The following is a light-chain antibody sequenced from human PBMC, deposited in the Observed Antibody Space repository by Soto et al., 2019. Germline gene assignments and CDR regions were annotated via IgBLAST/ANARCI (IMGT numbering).Light chain of an antibody. CDR3: CSYAGNFIFV. Sequence: QSALTQPRSVSGSPGQSVTISCTGTSSDVGGYNYVSWYQQHPGKAPNLMIFDVSERPSGVPDRFSGSKSGNTASLIISGLQAEDEADYYCCSYAGNFIFVFGTGTKVTVL. V-gene: IGLV2-11*01. CDR1: SSDVGGYNY. J-gene: IGLJ1*01. CDR2: DVS.